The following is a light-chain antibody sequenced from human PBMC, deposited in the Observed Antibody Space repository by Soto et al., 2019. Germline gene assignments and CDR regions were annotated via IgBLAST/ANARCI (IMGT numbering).Light chain of an antibody. CDR2: DAS. V-gene: IGKV1-5*01. Sequence: DIQMTQSPSTLSASVGDRITITCRASQSVCRRLAWFQQKPGKAPKLLIYDASSLESGVPSRFSGRGSGTEFTLTISSLQPDDCATYYCHTYNSYSLHTFGQGTKLEIK. CDR3: HTYNSYSLHT. J-gene: IGKJ2*01. CDR1: QSVCRR.